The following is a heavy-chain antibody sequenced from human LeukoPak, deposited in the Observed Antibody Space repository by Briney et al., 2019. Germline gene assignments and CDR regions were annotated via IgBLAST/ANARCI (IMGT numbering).Heavy chain of an antibody. J-gene: IGHJ6*04. CDR3: AGGGFGVTMVRGVMDV. D-gene: IGHD3-10*01. CDR1: GGSISSYY. V-gene: IGHV4-59*01. Sequence: SETLSLTCTVSGGSISSYYWSWIRQPPGKGLEWIGYIYYSGSTNYNPSLKSRVTISVDTSKNQFSLKLSSVTAADTAVYYCAGGGFGVTMVRGVMDVWGKGTTVTISS. CDR2: IYYSGST.